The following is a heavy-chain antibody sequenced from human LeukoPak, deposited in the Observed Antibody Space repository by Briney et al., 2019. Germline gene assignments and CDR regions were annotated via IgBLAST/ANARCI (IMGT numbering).Heavy chain of an antibody. CDR3: ALAGYRSSGLGV. V-gene: IGHV3-53*01. CDR1: GFTVSSNY. Sequence: GGSLRLSCAGSGFTVSSNYMTWVRQAPGKGLEWVSVIYSDGRTYYGDSVKGRFTISRVNSKNMVYLQMNSLRAEDTALYYCALAGYRSSGLGVWGQGTLVTVSS. CDR2: IYSDGRT. J-gene: IGHJ4*02. D-gene: IGHD6-13*01.